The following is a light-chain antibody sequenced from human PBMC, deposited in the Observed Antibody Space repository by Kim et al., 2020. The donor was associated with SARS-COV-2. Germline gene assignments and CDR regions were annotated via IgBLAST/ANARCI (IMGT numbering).Light chain of an antibody. CDR2: SNN. J-gene: IGLJ1*01. CDR1: SSNIGSNY. V-gene: IGLV1-47*02. Sequence: ELTQPPSASGTPGQRVTISCTGGSSNIGSNYVYWYQHLPGTAPKLLIYSNNQRPSGVPDRFSGSKSATSASLAMSGLRAEDEAEYYCAAWDDSLSGYVFGGGTKVTVL. CDR3: AAWDDSLSGYV.